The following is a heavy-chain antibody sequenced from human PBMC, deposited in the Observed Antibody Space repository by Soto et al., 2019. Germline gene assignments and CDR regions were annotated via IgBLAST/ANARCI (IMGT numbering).Heavy chain of an antibody. Sequence: EVQLLEWGGDLVQPGESLRLSCAFSGFIFGNYMMTWVRQAPGKGLEWVSTIRDGGESTYYADSVKGRFTISRDNSKNTLYLQMDSLGVEDTAVYYCAPHVHCSGGSCHYDAFDIRGQGTMVTVSS. CDR3: APHVHCSGGSCHYDAFDI. D-gene: IGHD2-15*01. CDR1: GFIFGNYM. V-gene: IGHV3-23*01. CDR2: IRDGGEST. J-gene: IGHJ3*02.